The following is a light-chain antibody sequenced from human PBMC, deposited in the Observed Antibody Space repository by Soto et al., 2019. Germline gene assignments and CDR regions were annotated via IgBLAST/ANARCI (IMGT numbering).Light chain of an antibody. V-gene: IGKV3-20*01. J-gene: IGKJ1*01. CDR1: QRCSRIF. CDR3: QQYVTSPWA. Sequence: IVLTQSPGTLSLSPGERATLSCRASQRCSRIFLAWYQQHPFQALRLRIYGASNRATGIPDRFSGSGSGTDLTITISRLEPEDFAVDYCQQYVTSPWAFGQGTKVDIK. CDR2: GAS.